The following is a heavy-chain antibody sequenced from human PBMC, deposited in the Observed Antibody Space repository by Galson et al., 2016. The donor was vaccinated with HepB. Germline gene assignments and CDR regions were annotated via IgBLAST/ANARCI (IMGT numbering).Heavy chain of an antibody. J-gene: IGHJ6*02. CDR1: GFNFSYYV. Sequence: SLRLSCAASGFNFSYYVMHWVRQAPGKGLAWVASISYDGRTNYYVDSLKGRFTISRDNSKRTLDLQMNSLRVEDTAVYYCAKSRLRFLGWGTHGMDVWGQGTTVSVSS. D-gene: IGHD3-3*01. V-gene: IGHV3-30*18. CDR3: AKSRLRFLGWGTHGMDV. CDR2: ISYDGRTN.